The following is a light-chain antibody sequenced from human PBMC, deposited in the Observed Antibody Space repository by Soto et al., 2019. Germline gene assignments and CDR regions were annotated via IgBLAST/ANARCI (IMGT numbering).Light chain of an antibody. CDR2: RAS. V-gene: IGKV3-11*01. CDR3: QQRTDWHRT. J-gene: IGKJ1*01. Sequence: EVVLTQSPATLYLSPGERATLSCRASQSVSRNLAWYQQKPGQAPRLLIYRASTRATGIPARFSGSGSGTDFSLSISSLKPEDFAVYYCQQRTDWHRTFGQGTKVDIK. CDR1: QSVSRN.